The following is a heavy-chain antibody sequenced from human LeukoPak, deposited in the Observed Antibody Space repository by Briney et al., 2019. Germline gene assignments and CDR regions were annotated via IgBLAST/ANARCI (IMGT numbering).Heavy chain of an antibody. D-gene: IGHD1-26*01. CDR1: GFAFSSHE. CDR2: VGGYEGAI. Sequence: GGSLRLSCAASGFAFSSHELNWVRQAPGKGLEWISYVGGYEGAIYYADSVKGRFTISRDNAKNLVYLQMNSLRIEDTAMYYCAKGISGSLIYYFDSWGQGDLVIVSS. J-gene: IGHJ4*02. V-gene: IGHV3-48*03. CDR3: AKGISGSLIYYFDS.